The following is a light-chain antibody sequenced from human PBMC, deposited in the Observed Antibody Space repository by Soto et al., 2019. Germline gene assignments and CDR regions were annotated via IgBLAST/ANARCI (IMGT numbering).Light chain of an antibody. V-gene: IGLV2-14*01. CDR2: QVS. Sequence: QSVLTQPASVSGSPGQSITIFCTGTSSDLGGYNFVSWYQHHPGKAPKLTIYQVSNRPSGVSNRFSGSKSGNTASLTISGLQAEDEADYYCCSYTSSSPYVFGTGTKVTVL. CDR1: SSDLGGYNF. CDR3: CSYTSSSPYV. J-gene: IGLJ1*01.